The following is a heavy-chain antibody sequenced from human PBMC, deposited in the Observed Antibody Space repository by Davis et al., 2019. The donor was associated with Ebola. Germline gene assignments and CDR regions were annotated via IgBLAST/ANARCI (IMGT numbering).Heavy chain of an antibody. CDR2: IYYSGST. CDR3: ARDQWLVDGGMDV. Sequence: MPSETLSLTCTVSGGSISSHFWTWIRQPPGKGLEWIGYIYYSGSTNYNPSLKSRVTISVDTSKNQFSLKLSSVTAADTAVYYCARDQWLVDGGMDVWGKGTTVTVSS. D-gene: IGHD6-19*01. J-gene: IGHJ6*04. CDR1: GGSISSHF. V-gene: IGHV4-59*11.